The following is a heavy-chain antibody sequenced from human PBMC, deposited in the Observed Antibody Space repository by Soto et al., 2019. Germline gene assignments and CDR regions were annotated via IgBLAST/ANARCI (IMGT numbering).Heavy chain of an antibody. J-gene: IGHJ4*02. Sequence: PSETLSLTCAVYGGSFSGYYWSWIRQPPGKGLEWIGEINHSGSTNYNPSLKSRVTISVDTSKNQFSLKLSSVTAADTAVYYCARGRLAATRSSDYWGQGTLVTVSS. V-gene: IGHV4-34*01. D-gene: IGHD2-15*01. CDR1: GGSFSGYY. CDR3: ARGRLAATRSSDY. CDR2: INHSGST.